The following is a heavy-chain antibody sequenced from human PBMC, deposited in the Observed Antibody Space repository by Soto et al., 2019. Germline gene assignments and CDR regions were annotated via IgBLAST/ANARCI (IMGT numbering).Heavy chain of an antibody. D-gene: IGHD5-12*01. CDR2: IYSGGST. J-gene: IGHJ2*01. Sequence: EVQLVETGGGLIQPGGSLRLSCAASGFTVSSNYMSWVRQAPGKGLEWVSVIYSGGSTYYADSVKGRFTISRDNSKNTLNLQMNSLRAEDTAVYYCARGRRDGYNFESWYFDLWGRGTLVTVSS. V-gene: IGHV3-53*02. CDR3: ARGRRDGYNFESWYFDL. CDR1: GFTVSSNY.